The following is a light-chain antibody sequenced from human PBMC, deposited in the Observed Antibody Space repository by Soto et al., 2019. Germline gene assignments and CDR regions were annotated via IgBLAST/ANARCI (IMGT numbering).Light chain of an antibody. J-gene: IGKJ1*01. CDR1: QSVSSSY. Sequence: EIVLTQSPGTLSLSPGERATLSCRASQSVSSSYLAWYQQNRGQAPRLLIYGASSRAPGIPDRFGGSGSGTDFTLTISRLESEDFAVYYCHQYGSSRRTFGQGTKV. CDR3: HQYGSSRRT. V-gene: IGKV3-20*01. CDR2: GAS.